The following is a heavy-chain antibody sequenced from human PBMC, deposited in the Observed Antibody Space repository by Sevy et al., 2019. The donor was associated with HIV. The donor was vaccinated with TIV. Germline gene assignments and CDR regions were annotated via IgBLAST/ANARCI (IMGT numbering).Heavy chain of an antibody. J-gene: IGHJ6*02. CDR3: ARGRRLSGGNDYYYYYGMGV. CDR1: GGTFSSDA. D-gene: IGHD2-15*01. CDR2: IIPMFGTA. Sequence: ASVKVSCKASGGTFSSDAISWVRQAPGQGLEWMGGIIPMFGTANYAQKFQRRVTITADESTSTAYMDLSSLRSEDTAVYYCARGRRLSGGNDYYYYYGMGVWGQGTTVTVSS. V-gene: IGHV1-69*13.